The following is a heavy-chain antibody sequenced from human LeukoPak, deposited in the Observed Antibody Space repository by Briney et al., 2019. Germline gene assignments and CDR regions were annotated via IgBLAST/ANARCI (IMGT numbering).Heavy chain of an antibody. V-gene: IGHV4-34*01. CDR2: INHSGST. CDR1: GGSFSGYY. D-gene: IGHD5-12*01. J-gene: IGHJ4*02. CDR3: ARVWATAYFDY. Sequence: SETLSLTCAVYGGSFSGYYWSWIRQPPGKGLEWIGEINHSGSTSYNPSLKRRVTISVDTSKNQFSLKLSSVTAADTAVYYCARVWATAYFDYWGQGTLVTVSS.